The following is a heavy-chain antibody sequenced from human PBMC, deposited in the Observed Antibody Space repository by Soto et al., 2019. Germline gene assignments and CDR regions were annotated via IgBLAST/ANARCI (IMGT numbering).Heavy chain of an antibody. CDR3: ARASMVRGIIGWFDP. CDR2: LSDDGSNR. Sequence: QVQLVGPGGGGVRPGRSLRLSGAASEFNFSSPARYGVRKAQGKGLEGMAVLSDDGSNRYYADSVRGRFTISRDNSKNTLYLQMNSLRADDTAVYYCARASMVRGIIGWFDPWGQGTLVTVSS. J-gene: IGHJ5*02. V-gene: IGHV3-30-3*01. CDR1: EFNFSSPA. D-gene: IGHD3-10*01.